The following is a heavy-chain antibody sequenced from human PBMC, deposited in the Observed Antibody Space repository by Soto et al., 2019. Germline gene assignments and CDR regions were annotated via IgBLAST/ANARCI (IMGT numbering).Heavy chain of an antibody. CDR2: IYYTGRT. J-gene: IGHJ4*02. D-gene: IGHD1-1*01. Sequence: SETLSLTCTVSGGSVSSDYYYWTWIRQPPGEGLEWVGYIYYTGRTHYNPSLQSRLTISIDTSKNQFSLNLISVTAADTAVYYCARDLSNSPEYFDAWGQGTLVTVSS. V-gene: IGHV4-30-4*01. CDR1: GGSVSSDYYY. CDR3: ARDLSNSPEYFDA.